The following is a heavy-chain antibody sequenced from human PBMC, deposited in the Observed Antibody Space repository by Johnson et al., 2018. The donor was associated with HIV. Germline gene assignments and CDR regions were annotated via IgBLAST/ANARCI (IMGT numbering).Heavy chain of an antibody. CDR3: AKDPYSRKDAFDI. J-gene: IGHJ3*02. CDR2: ISYDGSNK. V-gene: IGHV3-30*18. Sequence: QVQLVESGGGVVQPGRSLRLSCAASGFTFSSYGMHWVRQAPGKGLEWVAVISYDGSNKYYADSVKGRFTISRDNGKNSLYLQMNSLRAEDTAVYYCAKDPYSRKDAFDIWGQGTMVTVSS. CDR1: GFTFSSYG. D-gene: IGHD1-14*01.